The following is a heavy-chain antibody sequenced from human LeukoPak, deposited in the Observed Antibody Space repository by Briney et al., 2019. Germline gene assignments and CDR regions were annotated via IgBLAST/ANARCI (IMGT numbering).Heavy chain of an antibody. CDR1: GYIFTGYY. D-gene: IGHD3-10*01. Sequence: ASVKVSCKASGYIFTGYYMHWVRQAPGQGLEWMGWINPNSGDTNYAQKFQGRVTMTRDTSISTAYMELSRLRSDDTAVYYCARVAHYYGSGSYSRWVDPWGQGTLVTVSS. V-gene: IGHV1-2*02. CDR2: INPNSGDT. J-gene: IGHJ5*02. CDR3: ARVAHYYGSGSYSRWVDP.